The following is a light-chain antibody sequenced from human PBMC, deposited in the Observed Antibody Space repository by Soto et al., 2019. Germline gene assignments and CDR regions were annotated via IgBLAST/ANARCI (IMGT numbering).Light chain of an antibody. Sequence: EIVLTQSPGTLSLSPGERATLSCRASQSVSSTYLAWYQHNPGQAPRLLIYGAATRAAGVPDRFSGRGSGRDFTLTISSLETEEFAVYYCQQYGSSPLFTFGPGTKVEIK. CDR3: QQYGSSPLFT. J-gene: IGKJ3*01. V-gene: IGKV3-20*01. CDR2: GAA. CDR1: QSVSSTY.